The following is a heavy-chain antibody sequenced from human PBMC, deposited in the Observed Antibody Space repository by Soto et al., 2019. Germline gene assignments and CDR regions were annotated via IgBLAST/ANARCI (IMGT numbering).Heavy chain of an antibody. J-gene: IGHJ5*02. CDR2: IYYSGST. V-gene: IGHV4-59*01. D-gene: IGHD3-10*01. Sequence: PSETLSLTCTVSGGSISSYYWSWIRQPPGKGLEWIGYIYYSGSTNYNPSLKSRVTISVDTSKNQFSLKLSSVTAADTAVYYCARDRWFGERKIGFDPWGQGTLVTVSS. CDR1: GGSISSYY. CDR3: ARDRWFGERKIGFDP.